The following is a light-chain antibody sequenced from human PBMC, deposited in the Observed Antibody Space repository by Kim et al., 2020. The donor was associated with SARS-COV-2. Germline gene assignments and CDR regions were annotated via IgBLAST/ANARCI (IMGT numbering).Light chain of an antibody. Sequence: GQSITTSCTRTSSDVYGYNYDAWYQQHPGKAPKLMIYDVSSRPTGVSNRFSGFKSGNTASLTISGLQPEDEGEDYCSSFTDSSTWVFGGGTKVTVL. CDR1: SSDVYGYNY. V-gene: IGLV2-14*03. J-gene: IGLJ3*02. CDR3: SSFTDSSTWV. CDR2: DVS.